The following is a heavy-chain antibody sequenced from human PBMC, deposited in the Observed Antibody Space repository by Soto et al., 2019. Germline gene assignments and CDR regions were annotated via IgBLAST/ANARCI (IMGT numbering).Heavy chain of an antibody. CDR1: GGTFSSYA. CDR2: IIPIFGTA. D-gene: IGHD1-7*01. V-gene: IGHV1-69*13. J-gene: IGHJ5*02. CDR3: ARVGNWNYSEWFDP. Sequence: GASVKVSCKASGGTFSSYASSWVRQAPGQGLEWMGGIIPIFGTANYAQKFQGRVTITADESTSTAYMELSSLRSEDTAVYYCARVGNWNYSEWFDPWGQGTLVTVSS.